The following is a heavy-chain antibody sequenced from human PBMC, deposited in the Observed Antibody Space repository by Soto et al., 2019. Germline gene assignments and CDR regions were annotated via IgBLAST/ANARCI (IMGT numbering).Heavy chain of an antibody. CDR1: GGTFSSYA. D-gene: IGHD3-22*01. V-gene: IGHV1-69*13. J-gene: IGHJ5*02. CDR3: ARVRYYDSHPVAWFDP. CDR2: IIPIFGTA. Sequence: SVKVSCKASGGTFSSYAISWVRQAPGQGLEWMGGIIPIFGTANYAQKFQGRVTITADESTSTAYMELSSLRSEDTAVYYCARVRYYDSHPVAWFDPWGQGTLVTVSS.